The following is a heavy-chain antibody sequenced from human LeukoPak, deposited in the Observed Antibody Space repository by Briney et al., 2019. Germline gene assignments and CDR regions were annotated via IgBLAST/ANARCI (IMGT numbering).Heavy chain of an antibody. V-gene: IGHV3-21*01. Sequence: PGGSLRLSCAASGFNFRTYDMNWVRQAPGKGLEWVSFISTSSRLIHYTDSVKGRFTISRDNAKSSLFLQMTALRVEDTAVYYCARQTGSGLFILPGGQGTLVTVSS. J-gene: IGHJ4*02. CDR3: ARQTGSGLFILP. CDR1: GFNFRTYD. D-gene: IGHD3/OR15-3a*01. CDR2: ISTSSRLI.